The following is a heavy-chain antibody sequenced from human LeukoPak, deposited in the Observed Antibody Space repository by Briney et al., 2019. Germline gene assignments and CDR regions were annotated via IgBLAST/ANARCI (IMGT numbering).Heavy chain of an antibody. CDR2: ISGSGGST. V-gene: IGHV3-23*01. D-gene: IGHD5-18*01. Sequence: PGGSLRLSCAASGFTFSSYAMSWVRQAPGKGLEWVSAISGSGGSTYYADSVKGRFTISRDNSKNTLYLQMNSLRAEDTAVYYCAKTIQSGYSYGYPPRGWFDPWGQGTLVTVSS. CDR3: AKTIQSGYSYGYPPRGWFDP. J-gene: IGHJ5*02. CDR1: GFTFSSYA.